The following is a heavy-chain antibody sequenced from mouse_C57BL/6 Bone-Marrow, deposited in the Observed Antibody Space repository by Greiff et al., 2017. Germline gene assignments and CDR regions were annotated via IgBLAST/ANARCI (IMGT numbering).Heavy chain of an antibody. V-gene: IGHV1-18*01. CDR2: INPNNGGT. Sequence: EVQRVESGPELVKPGASVKIPCKASGYTFTDYNMDWVKQSHGKSLEWIGDINPNNGGTIYNQKFKGKATLTVDKSSSTAYMELRSLTSEDTAVYYCARDDYDGWAMDYWGQGTSVTVSS. D-gene: IGHD1-2*01. J-gene: IGHJ4*01. CDR3: ARDDYDGWAMDY. CDR1: GYTFTDYN.